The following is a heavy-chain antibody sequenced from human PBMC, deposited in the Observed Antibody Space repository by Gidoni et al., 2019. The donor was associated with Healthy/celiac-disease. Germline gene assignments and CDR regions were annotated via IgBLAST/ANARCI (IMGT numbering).Heavy chain of an antibody. V-gene: IGHV3-30-3*01. CDR3: ARDPGERTFDI. D-gene: IGHD3-10*01. CDR2: ISYDGSNK. CDR1: GFTFSSYA. J-gene: IGHJ3*02. Sequence: QVQLVESGGGVVQPGRSLSLSCAASGFTFSSYAMHWVRQAPGKGLEWVAVISYDGSNKYYADSVKGRFTISRDNSKNTLYLQMNSLRAEDTAVYYCARDPGERTFDIWGQGTMVTVSS.